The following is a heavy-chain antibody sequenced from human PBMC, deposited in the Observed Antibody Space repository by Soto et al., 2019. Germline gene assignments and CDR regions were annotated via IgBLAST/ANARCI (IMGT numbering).Heavy chain of an antibody. CDR2: IYTGGST. D-gene: IGHD2-15*01. V-gene: IGHV4-4*07. Sequence: QVQLQESGPGLVKPSETLSLTCTVSGGSVSSYYWSWIRQPAGKGLEWIGRIYTGGSTNYNPFLTSRVTMSVDTSKNQFSLRLTSVTAADTAVYYCARASVGPPGGGSWTMPFDSWGQGTLVTVSS. J-gene: IGHJ4*02. CDR1: GGSVSSYY. CDR3: ARASVGPPGGGSWTMPFDS.